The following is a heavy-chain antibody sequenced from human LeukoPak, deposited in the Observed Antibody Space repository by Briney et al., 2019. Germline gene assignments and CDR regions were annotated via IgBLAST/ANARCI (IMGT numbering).Heavy chain of an antibody. J-gene: IGHJ4*02. CDR1: GFTFSSYG. V-gene: IGHV3-30*02. Sequence: GGSLRLSCAASGFTFSSYGMHWVRQAPGKGLEWVAFIRYDGSNKYYADSVKGRFTISRDNSKNTLYLQMNSLRAEDTAVYYCARERVAAAGKTDYWGQGTLVTVSS. D-gene: IGHD6-13*01. CDR2: IRYDGSNK. CDR3: ARERVAAAGKTDY.